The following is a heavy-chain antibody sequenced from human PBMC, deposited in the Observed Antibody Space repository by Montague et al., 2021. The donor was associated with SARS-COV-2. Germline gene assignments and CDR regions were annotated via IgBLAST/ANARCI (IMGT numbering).Heavy chain of an antibody. Sequence: SETLSLTCAVYGASSSNYYWSWIRQSPGKGLEWVGEINRSGYTDYNPSLESRLTISLDSSKKQFSLKMTSVTAADTAVYYCVRDQGRSNWNYPDYWGQGTLVTVSS. CDR3: VRDQGRSNWNYPDY. D-gene: IGHD1-20*01. V-gene: IGHV4-34*01. CDR2: INRSGYT. J-gene: IGHJ4*02. CDR1: GASSSNYY.